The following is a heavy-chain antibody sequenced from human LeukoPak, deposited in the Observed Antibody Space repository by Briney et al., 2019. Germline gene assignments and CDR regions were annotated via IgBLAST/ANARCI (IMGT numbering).Heavy chain of an antibody. V-gene: IGHV3-64D*06. CDR1: GFTFSSYA. J-gene: IGHJ5*02. CDR3: ARVDYNKWFDP. Sequence: GGSLRLSCSASGFTFSSYAMHWVRQAPGKGLEYVSSISSDGSTTYYIDSVKGRFIISRDNSKNTLYLQMSSLRAEDTAVYYCARVDYNKWFDPWGQGTLVTVSS. D-gene: IGHD4-11*01. CDR2: ISSDGSTT.